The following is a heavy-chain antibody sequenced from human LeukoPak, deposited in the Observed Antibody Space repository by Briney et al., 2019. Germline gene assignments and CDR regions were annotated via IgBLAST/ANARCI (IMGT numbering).Heavy chain of an antibody. CDR2: ISGSGGST. CDR1: GFTFSSYA. V-gene: IGHV3-23*01. J-gene: IGHJ4*02. D-gene: IGHD6-19*01. Sequence: PGGSLRLSCAASGFTFSSYAMSWVRQAPGKGLEWVSAISGSGGSTYYADSVKGRFAISRDNSKNTLYLQMNSLRAEDTAVYYCAKAPSSGWRHLDYWGQGTLVTVSS. CDR3: AKAPSSGWRHLDY.